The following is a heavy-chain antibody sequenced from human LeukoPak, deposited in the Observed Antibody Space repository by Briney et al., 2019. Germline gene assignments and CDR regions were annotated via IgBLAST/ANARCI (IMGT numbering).Heavy chain of an antibody. J-gene: IGHJ6*02. Sequence: ASVKVSCKASGYTFTGYYMHWVRQAPGQGLEWMGWINPNSGGTNYAQKFQGRVTMTRDTSISTAYMELSRLTSDDTAVYYCASGTMVRGVILPHYYYGMDVWGQGTTVTVSS. CDR3: ASGTMVRGVILPHYYYGMDV. CDR2: INPNSGGT. CDR1: GYTFTGYY. V-gene: IGHV1-2*02. D-gene: IGHD3-10*01.